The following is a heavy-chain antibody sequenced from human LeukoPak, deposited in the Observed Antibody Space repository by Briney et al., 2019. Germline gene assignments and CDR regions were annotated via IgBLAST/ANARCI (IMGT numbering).Heavy chain of an antibody. CDR1: GFTFSNYA. CDR2: ISSIGTST. CDR3: AKDSDGAGSYSFDY. Sequence: HTGGPLRLSCAASGFTFSNYAMRWGRQAPGKGLAWVSSISSIGTSTYYADSVKGRFTISRDNSKNTLYLQMNSLRAEATAVYYCAKDSDGAGSYSFDYWGQGTLVTVSS. J-gene: IGHJ4*02. V-gene: IGHV3-23*01. D-gene: IGHD3-10*01.